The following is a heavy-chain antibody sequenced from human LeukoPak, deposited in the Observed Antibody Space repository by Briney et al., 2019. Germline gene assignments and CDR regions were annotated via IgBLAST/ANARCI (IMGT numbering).Heavy chain of an antibody. Sequence: ASVKVSCKASGYTFTSYYMHWVRQAPGQGLEWMGIINPSGGTTHYTKKFQGRVTMTRDTSTSTVYMELSSLRSEDTAVYYCARVADYCGGGSCYDYWGQGTLVTVSS. J-gene: IGHJ4*02. CDR3: ARVADYCGGGSCYDY. CDR1: GYTFTSYY. CDR2: INPSGGTT. V-gene: IGHV1-46*01. D-gene: IGHD2-15*01.